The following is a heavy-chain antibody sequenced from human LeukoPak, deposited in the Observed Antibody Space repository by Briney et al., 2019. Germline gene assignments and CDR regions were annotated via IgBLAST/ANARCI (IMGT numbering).Heavy chain of an antibody. V-gene: IGHV3-9*03. Sequence: PGGSLRLSCAASGFTFDDYAMHWVRQAPGKGLEWVSGISWNSGSIGYADSVKGRFTISRDNAKNSLYLQMNSLRAEDMALYYCAKEGYYYDSSGYYTGAFDIWGQGTMVTVSS. D-gene: IGHD3-22*01. J-gene: IGHJ3*02. CDR1: GFTFDDYA. CDR2: ISWNSGSI. CDR3: AKEGYYYDSSGYYTGAFDI.